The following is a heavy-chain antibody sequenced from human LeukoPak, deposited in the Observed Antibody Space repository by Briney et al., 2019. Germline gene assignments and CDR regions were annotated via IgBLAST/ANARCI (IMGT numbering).Heavy chain of an antibody. Sequence: PGGSLTLSCPATGFTFSRYGMRCVRQAQGKGRWWVSVIWYGGSNRYYADSVKGRFYISRDNSKNTLYLQMNSLRAEDTAVYYCAKDSSRNYYYYYMDVWGKGTTVTVSS. V-gene: IGHV3-30*02. CDR3: AKDSSRNYYYYYMDV. J-gene: IGHJ6*03. CDR2: IWYGGSNR. D-gene: IGHD6-13*01. CDR1: GFTFSRYG.